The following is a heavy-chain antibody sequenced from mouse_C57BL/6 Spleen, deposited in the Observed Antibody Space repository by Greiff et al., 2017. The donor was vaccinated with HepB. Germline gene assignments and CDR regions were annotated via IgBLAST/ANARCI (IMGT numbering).Heavy chain of an antibody. J-gene: IGHJ2*01. Sequence: EVKLEESGPELVKPGASVKMSCKASGYTFTDYNMHWVKQSHGKSLEWIGYINPNNGGTSYNQKFKGKATLTVNKSSSTAYMELRSLTSEDSAVYYCARGDGILDYWGQGTTLTVSS. V-gene: IGHV1-22*01. CDR3: ARGDGILDY. CDR1: GYTFTDYN. D-gene: IGHD2-1*01. CDR2: INPNNGGT.